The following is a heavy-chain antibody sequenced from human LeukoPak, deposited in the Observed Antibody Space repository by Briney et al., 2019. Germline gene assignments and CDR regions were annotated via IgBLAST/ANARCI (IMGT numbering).Heavy chain of an antibody. CDR1: GGSISSYY. Sequence: SETLSLTCTVSGGSISSYYWSWIRQPAGKGLEWIGRIYTSGSTNYNPSLKSRVTMSVDTSKNQFSLKLSPVTAADTAVYYCARDPLGYCSGGSCYSPKDRYFDLWGRGTLVTVSS. J-gene: IGHJ2*01. D-gene: IGHD2-15*01. V-gene: IGHV4-4*07. CDR2: IYTSGST. CDR3: ARDPLGYCSGGSCYSPKDRYFDL.